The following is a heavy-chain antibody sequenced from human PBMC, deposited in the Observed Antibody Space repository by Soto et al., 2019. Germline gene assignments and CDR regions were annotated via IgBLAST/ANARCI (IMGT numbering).Heavy chain of an antibody. D-gene: IGHD3-16*02. J-gene: IGHJ3*02. CDR3: ARALHQSGYIWGSYRPYDAFDI. V-gene: IGHV1-8*01. CDR1: GYTFTSYE. Sequence: ASVKVSCKASGYTFTSYEINWVRQATGQGLEWMGWMNPNSGNTGYAQKFHGRVTMTRNTSISTAYMELSSLRSEDTAVYYCARALHQSGYIWGSYRPYDAFDIWGQGTMVTVSS. CDR2: MNPNSGNT.